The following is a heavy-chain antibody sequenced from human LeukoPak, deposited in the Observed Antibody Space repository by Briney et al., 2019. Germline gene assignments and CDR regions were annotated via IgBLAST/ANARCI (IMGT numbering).Heavy chain of an antibody. V-gene: IGHV4-31*03. CDR1: GGSISSGGYS. J-gene: IGHJ3*02. CDR2: IYYSGST. CDR3: ARDTTMVRGSRLGFDI. D-gene: IGHD3-10*01. Sequence: SETLSLTCTVSGGSISSGGYSWSWIRQHPGKGLEWIGYIYYSGSTYYNPSLKSRVTISVDTSKNQFSLKLSSVTAADTAVYYCARDTTMVRGSRLGFDIWGQGTIVTVSS.